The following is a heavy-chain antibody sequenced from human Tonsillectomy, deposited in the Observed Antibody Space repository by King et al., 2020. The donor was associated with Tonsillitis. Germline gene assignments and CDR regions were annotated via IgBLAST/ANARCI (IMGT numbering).Heavy chain of an antibody. CDR1: GFIFSSYG. J-gene: IGHJ4*02. D-gene: IGHD6-13*01. CDR2: ILYDGTNE. CDR3: AKDRAAGLIDY. Sequence: HVQLVQSGGGVVQPGGSLRLSCVASGFIFSSYGMHWVRQAPGKGLEWVTFILYDGTNEYYADSVKGRFTISRDNSKNTLYLQMNNLRAEDTAVYYCAKDRAAGLIDYWGQGTLVTVSS. V-gene: IGHV3-30*02.